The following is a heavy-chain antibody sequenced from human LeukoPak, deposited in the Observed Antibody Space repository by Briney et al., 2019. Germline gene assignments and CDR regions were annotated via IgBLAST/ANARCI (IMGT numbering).Heavy chain of an antibody. Sequence: SETLSLTCTVSGGSISSSSYYWGWIRQPPGKGLEWIGSIYYSGSTYYSPSLKSRVTISVDTSKNQFSLKLSSVTAADTAVYYCARALIAAAATRFDPWGQGTLVTVSS. CDR3: ARALIAAAATRFDP. V-gene: IGHV4-39*07. D-gene: IGHD6-13*01. CDR1: GGSISSSSYY. CDR2: IYYSGST. J-gene: IGHJ5*02.